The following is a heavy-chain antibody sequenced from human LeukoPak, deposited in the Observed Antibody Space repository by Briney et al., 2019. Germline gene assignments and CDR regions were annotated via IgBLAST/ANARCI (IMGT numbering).Heavy chain of an antibody. Sequence: PSETLSLTCTVSGGSISSYYWSWIRQPPGKGLEWIGYIYYSGSTKYNPSLKSRVTISVDTSKNQFSLKLSSVTAADTAVYYCARGSGYGFEIDYWGQGTLVTVSS. J-gene: IGHJ4*02. CDR2: IYYSGST. CDR1: GGSISSYY. D-gene: IGHD5-12*01. CDR3: ARGSGYGFEIDY. V-gene: IGHV4-59*01.